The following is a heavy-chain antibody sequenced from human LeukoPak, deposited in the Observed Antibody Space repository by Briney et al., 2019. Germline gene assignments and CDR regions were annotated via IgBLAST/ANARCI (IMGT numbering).Heavy chain of an antibody. CDR1: GFTFGDYA. J-gene: IGHJ4*02. Sequence: GGSLRLSCTASGFTFGDYAMSWVRQAPGKGLEWVANMEEEGSGEYYVDSVKGRFTISRDNAKNSLYLQMNSLRAEDTAVYYCVRDYYYGSGAGGYGYWGQGTLVTVSS. V-gene: IGHV3-7*01. CDR2: MEEEGSGE. D-gene: IGHD3-10*01. CDR3: VRDYYYGSGAGGYGY.